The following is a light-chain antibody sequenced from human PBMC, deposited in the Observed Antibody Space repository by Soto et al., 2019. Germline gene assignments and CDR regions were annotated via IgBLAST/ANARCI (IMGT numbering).Light chain of an antibody. CDR3: QQYENWPQLT. V-gene: IGKV3-15*01. Sequence: EVVLTQSPATLSVSPGERATLSCRASQSVCGDLAWYQQKPGQAPRLLIYGASSRAPGIPDRFSGSGSGTEFTLTISSLQSEDSAVYYCQQYENWPQLTFGGGTKV. J-gene: IGKJ4*01. CDR1: QSVCGD. CDR2: GAS.